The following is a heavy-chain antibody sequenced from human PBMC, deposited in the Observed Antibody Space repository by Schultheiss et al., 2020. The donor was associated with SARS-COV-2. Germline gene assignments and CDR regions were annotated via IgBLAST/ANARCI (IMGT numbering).Heavy chain of an antibody. V-gene: IGHV3-30*04. J-gene: IGHJ6*02. D-gene: IGHD3-3*01. CDR1: GFTFSSYA. Sequence: GGSLRLSCAASGFTFSSYAMHWVRQAPVKGLEWVAVISYDGSNKYYTDSVKGRFTISRDNAKNSLYLQMNSLRAEDTAVYYCARDIPVIGVVIISGRYGMDVWGQGTTVTVSS. CDR2: ISYDGSNK. CDR3: ARDIPVIGVVIISGRYGMDV.